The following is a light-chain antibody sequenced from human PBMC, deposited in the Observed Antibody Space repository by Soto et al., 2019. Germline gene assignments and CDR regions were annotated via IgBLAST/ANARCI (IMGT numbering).Light chain of an antibody. CDR1: QSVSSSY. Sequence: EIVLTQSPGPLSLSPGERATLSCRASQSVSSSYLAWYQQKPGQAPRLLISGTSSRATGIPDRFSGSGAGTDFTLTISRLEPEDFAVYYCQQYGTTPWTFGQGTKVDIK. V-gene: IGKV3-20*01. CDR3: QQYGTTPWT. CDR2: GTS. J-gene: IGKJ1*01.